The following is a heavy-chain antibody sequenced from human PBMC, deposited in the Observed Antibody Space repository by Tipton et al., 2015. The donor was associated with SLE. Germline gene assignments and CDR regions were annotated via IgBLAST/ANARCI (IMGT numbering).Heavy chain of an antibody. V-gene: IGHV4-28*02. Sequence: TLSLTCNVSVYSISSSHWWGWIRQPPGKGLEWIGHIYYGGTIYYNPSLKSRVTMSIDTSKNQFSLKLNSVTDVDTAVYYCARAGGGDSNWFDPWGQGTLVTVSS. CDR1: VYSISSSHW. CDR2: IYYGGTI. J-gene: IGHJ5*02. CDR3: ARAGGGDSNWFDP. D-gene: IGHD2-21*01.